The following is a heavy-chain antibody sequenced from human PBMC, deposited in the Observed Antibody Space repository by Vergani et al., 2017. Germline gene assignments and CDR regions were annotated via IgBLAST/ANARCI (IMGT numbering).Heavy chain of an antibody. Sequence: EVQLVESGGGLVQPGGSLRLSCAASGFTFSDYYMSWIRQAPGKGLEWVANIKQDGSEKYYVDSVKSRFTISRDNAKNSLYLQMNSLRAEDTAVYYCAREETPIASVVPAAPIDYWGQGTLVTVSS. V-gene: IGHV3-7*04. J-gene: IGHJ4*02. CDR3: AREETPIASVVPAAPIDY. CDR2: IKQDGSEK. CDR1: GFTFSDYY. D-gene: IGHD2-2*01.